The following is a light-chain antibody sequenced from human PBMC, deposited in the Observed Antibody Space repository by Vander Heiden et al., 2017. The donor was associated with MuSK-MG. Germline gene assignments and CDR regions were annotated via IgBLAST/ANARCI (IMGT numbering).Light chain of an antibody. CDR1: SSNIGSNY. CDR2: RNN. V-gene: IGLV1-47*01. CDR3: ATWDDSLSGVL. Sequence: QSVLTQPPSASGTPGQGLTISCSGSSSNIGSNYVSWYQQFPRTAPKLLIYRNNQRPSGVPDRFSGSKSGTSASLAISGLRSEDEADYYCATWDDSLSGVLFGGGTKLTVL. J-gene: IGLJ2*01.